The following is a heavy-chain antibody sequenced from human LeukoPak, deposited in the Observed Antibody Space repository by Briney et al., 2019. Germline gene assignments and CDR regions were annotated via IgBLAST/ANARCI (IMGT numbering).Heavy chain of an antibody. CDR3: ARVPGRGPIVGAHIAGGWFDP. CDR2: IYYSGST. CDR1: GGSISSGGYC. J-gene: IGHJ5*02. V-gene: IGHV4-31*03. Sequence: SETLCLTCTVSGGSISSGGYCWSWIRQHPGKGLEWIGYIYYSGSTYYNPSLKSRVTISVDTSKNQFSLKLSSVTAADTAVYYCARVPGRGPIVGAHIAGGWFDPWGQETRLSVSS. D-gene: IGHD2-21*01.